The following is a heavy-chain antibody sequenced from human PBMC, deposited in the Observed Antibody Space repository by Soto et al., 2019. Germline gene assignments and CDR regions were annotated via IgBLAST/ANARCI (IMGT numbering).Heavy chain of an antibody. V-gene: IGHV4-31*03. Sequence: QVQLQESGPGLVKPSQTLSLTCTVSGGSISGGGYYWSWIRQHPGKGLEWNGYIYYSGSTYYNPSLKRRVTISVGTSKNQCSLNLRSVTAADTAVYYCARDKILGAYYGSGRRGYYGMDVWGQVTTVTVSS. CDR1: GGSISGGGYY. D-gene: IGHD3-10*01. CDR3: ARDKILGAYYGSGRRGYYGMDV. CDR2: IYYSGST. J-gene: IGHJ6*02.